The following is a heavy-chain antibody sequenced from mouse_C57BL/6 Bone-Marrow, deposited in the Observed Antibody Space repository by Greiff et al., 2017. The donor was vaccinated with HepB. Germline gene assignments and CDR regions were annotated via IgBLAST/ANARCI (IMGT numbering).Heavy chain of an antibody. Sequence: VQLKESGPGLVKPSQTVFLTCTVTGISITTGNYRWSWIRQFPGNKLEWIGYIYYSGTITYNPSLTSRTTITRDTPKNQFFLEMNSLTAEDTATYYCARYYGSSRYFDYWGQGTTLTVSS. V-gene: IGHV3-5*01. CDR3: ARYYGSSRYFDY. D-gene: IGHD1-1*01. CDR2: IYYSGTI. CDR1: GISITTGNYR. J-gene: IGHJ2*01.